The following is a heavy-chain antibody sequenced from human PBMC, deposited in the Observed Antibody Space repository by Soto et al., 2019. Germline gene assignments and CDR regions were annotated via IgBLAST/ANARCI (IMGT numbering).Heavy chain of an antibody. D-gene: IGHD2-15*01. J-gene: IGHJ4*02. V-gene: IGHV3-23*01. CDR2: ISGSGGST. CDR3: ARDGLYCRGGSCYSY. Sequence: GGSLRLSCAASGFTFSSCALSWVRQAPGKGLEWVSAISGSGGSTYYADSVKGRFTISRDNSKNTLYLQMNSLRAEDTAVYYCARDGLYCRGGSCYSYCGQGTLVTVSS. CDR1: GFTFSSCA.